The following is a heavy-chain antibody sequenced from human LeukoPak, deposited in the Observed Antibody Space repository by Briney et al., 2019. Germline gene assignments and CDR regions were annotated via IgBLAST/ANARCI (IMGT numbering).Heavy chain of an antibody. V-gene: IGHV4-59*01. CDR3: ARVGRDSSRVYYFDY. Sequence: SETLSLTCTVSGGSISSYYWSWIRQPPGKGLEWIGYIYYSGSTNYNPSLKSRVTISVDTSKNQFSLKLSSVTAADTAVYYCARVGRDSSRVYYFDYWGQGTLVTVSS. CDR2: IYYSGST. CDR1: GGSISSYY. D-gene: IGHD6-13*01. J-gene: IGHJ4*02.